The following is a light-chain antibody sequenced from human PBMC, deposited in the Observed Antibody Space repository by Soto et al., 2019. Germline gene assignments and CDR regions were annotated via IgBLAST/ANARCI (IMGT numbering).Light chain of an antibody. CDR2: AAS. Sequence: EIVLTQSPGTLSLSPGERVTLSCRASQSVSSSYLAWYQQKPGQAPRLLIYAASNRATGIPDRFSGSGSGTDFTLTISRLEPEDFAVYTCQHYDRSPSYTFGQGTKLEIK. CDR1: QSVSSSY. V-gene: IGKV3-20*01. CDR3: QHYDRSPSYT. J-gene: IGKJ2*01.